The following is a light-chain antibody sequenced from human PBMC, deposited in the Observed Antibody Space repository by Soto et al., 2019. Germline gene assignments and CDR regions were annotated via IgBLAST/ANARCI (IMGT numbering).Light chain of an antibody. CDR2: DDS. CDR3: QVWDSSSDHRV. Sequence: SYELTQPPSVSVAPGQTARITCGGTKIGSKSVHWYQQKPGQAPVLVVYDDSDRPSGIPARFSGSNSGNTATLTISRVEAGDEADYYCQVWDSSSDHRVFGGGTKLTVL. V-gene: IGLV3-21*02. CDR1: KIGSKS. J-gene: IGLJ3*02.